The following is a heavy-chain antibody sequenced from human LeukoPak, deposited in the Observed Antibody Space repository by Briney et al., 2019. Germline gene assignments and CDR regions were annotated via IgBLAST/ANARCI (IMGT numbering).Heavy chain of an antibody. J-gene: IGHJ3*02. D-gene: IGHD5-24*01. CDR2: IYPGDSDT. CDR1: GYSFTNYW. CDR3: ARSGPRATIQGHAFDI. Sequence: RGESLKISCKGSGYSFTNYWIGWVRQMPGKGLEWMGIIYPGDSDTRYSPSFQGQVTISADKSISTAYLQWSSLKASDTAMYYCARSGPRATIQGHAFDIWGQGTMVTVSS. V-gene: IGHV5-51*01.